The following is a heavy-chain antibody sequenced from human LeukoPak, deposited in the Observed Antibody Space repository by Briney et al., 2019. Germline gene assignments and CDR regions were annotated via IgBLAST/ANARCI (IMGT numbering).Heavy chain of an antibody. D-gene: IGHD3-22*01. CDR3: AKVAGSSGYLDY. V-gene: IGHV3-23*01. CDR2: ISGSGGST. Sequence: GGSLRLSCAASGLTFSSYGMSWVRQAPGKGLEWVSAISGSGGSTYYADSVKGRFTISRDNSKNTLYLQMNSLRAEDTAVYYCAKVAGSSGYLDYWGQGTLVTVSS. CDR1: GLTFSSYG. J-gene: IGHJ4*02.